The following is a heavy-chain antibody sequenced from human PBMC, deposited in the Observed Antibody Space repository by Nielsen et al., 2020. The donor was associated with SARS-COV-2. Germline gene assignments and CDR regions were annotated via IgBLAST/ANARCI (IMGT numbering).Heavy chain of an antibody. CDR3: ARGARQWLRAEYFQH. CDR2: ISYDGSNK. V-gene: IGHV3-30-3*01. CDR1: GFTFSSYA. Sequence: GSLRLSCAASGFTFSSYAMHWVRQAPGKGLEWVAVISYDGSNKYYADSVKGRFTISRDNSKNTLYLQMNSLRAEDTAVYYCARGARQWLRAEYFQHWGQGTLVTVSS. J-gene: IGHJ1*01. D-gene: IGHD6-19*01.